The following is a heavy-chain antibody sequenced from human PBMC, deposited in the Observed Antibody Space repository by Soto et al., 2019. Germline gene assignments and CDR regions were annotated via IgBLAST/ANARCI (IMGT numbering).Heavy chain of an antibody. D-gene: IGHD6-19*01. V-gene: IGHV1-69*01. J-gene: IGHJ4*02. CDR2: IIPIFGTA. Sequence: QVQLVQYGAEVQKPGSSVKVSCKASGGTFSSYAISWVRQAPGQGLEWMGGIIPIFGTANYAQKFQGRVTITADESTSTAYMELSSLRSEDTAVYYCDRDRGGSSGWYGEFDYWGQGTLVTVSS. CDR3: DRDRGGSSGWYGEFDY. CDR1: GGTFSSYA.